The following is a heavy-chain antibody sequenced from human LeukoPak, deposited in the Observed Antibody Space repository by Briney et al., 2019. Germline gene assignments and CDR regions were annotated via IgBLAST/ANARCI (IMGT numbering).Heavy chain of an antibody. Sequence: SETLSLTCTVSGGSISSSSYYWGWIRQPPGKGLEWIGSIYYSGSTYYNPSLKSRVTISVDTSKNQFSLKLSSVTAADTAVYYCARRGKTGPLNWFDPWGQGTLVTVSS. D-gene: IGHD1-1*01. CDR2: IYYSGST. CDR3: ARRGKTGPLNWFDP. CDR1: GGSISSSSYY. V-gene: IGHV4-39*01. J-gene: IGHJ5*02.